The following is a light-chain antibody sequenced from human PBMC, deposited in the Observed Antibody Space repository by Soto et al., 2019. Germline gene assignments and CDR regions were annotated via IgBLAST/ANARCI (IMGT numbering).Light chain of an antibody. CDR3: QQYNNWPPT. CDR1: QSVSSN. J-gene: IGKJ5*01. Sequence: EIVMTQSPATLSVSPGERATLSCRASQSVSSNLAWYQQTPGQAPRLLIYGASTRATGIPARFSGSGSGTEFTLTISSLQSEDFASYYCQQYNNWPPTFGQGTRLEIK. V-gene: IGKV3-15*01. CDR2: GAS.